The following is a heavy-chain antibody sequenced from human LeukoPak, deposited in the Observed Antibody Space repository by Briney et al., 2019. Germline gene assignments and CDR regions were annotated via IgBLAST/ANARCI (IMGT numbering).Heavy chain of an antibody. D-gene: IGHD3-22*01. V-gene: IGHV3-7*05. CDR1: GFTFSSYW. CDR3: ARGGLTEPGLFDS. CDR2: IKQDGSEK. Sequence: GGSLRLSCAASGFTFSSYWMSWVRQAPGKGLEWVANIKQDGSEKYYVDSVKGRFTISRDNAKNSLYLQMNSLRAEDTAVYYCARGGLTEPGLFDSWGQGTLVAVSS. J-gene: IGHJ4*02.